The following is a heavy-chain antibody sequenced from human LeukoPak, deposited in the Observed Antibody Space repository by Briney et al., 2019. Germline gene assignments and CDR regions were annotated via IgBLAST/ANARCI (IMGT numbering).Heavy chain of an antibody. V-gene: IGHV4-61*09. CDR1: GGSISSRSYC. J-gene: IGHJ3*02. D-gene: IGHD3-22*01. CDR3: ACLTTADAFDI. Sequence: PSETLSLTCTVSGGSISSRSYCWSWIRQPAGKGLEWIGHVHISGSTNYNSSLKSRVTISVDTSKNQFSLKLSSVTAADTAVYYCACLTTADAFDIWGQGTMVTVSS. CDR2: VHISGST.